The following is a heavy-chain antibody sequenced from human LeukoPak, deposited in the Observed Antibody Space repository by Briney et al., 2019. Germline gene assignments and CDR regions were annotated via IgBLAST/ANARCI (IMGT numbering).Heavy chain of an antibody. V-gene: IGHV3-23*01. D-gene: IGHD2-2*01. CDR1: GFTFSSYA. J-gene: IGHJ3*02. Sequence: GGSLRLSCAASGFTFSSYAMSWVRQAPGKRLEWVSAISGSGGSTYYADSVKGRFTISRDNSKNTLYLQMNSLRAEDTAVYYCAKGRYCSSTSCYGAFDIWGQGTMVTVSS. CDR2: ISGSGGST. CDR3: AKGRYCSSTSCYGAFDI.